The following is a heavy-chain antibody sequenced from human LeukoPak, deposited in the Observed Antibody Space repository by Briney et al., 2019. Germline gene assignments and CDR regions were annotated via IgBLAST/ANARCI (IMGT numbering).Heavy chain of an antibody. V-gene: IGHV4-59*01. D-gene: IGHD6-25*01. CDR3: ARGGRITAAVGFNWFDP. CDR1: GGSISSYY. Sequence: SETLSLTCTVSGGSISSYYWSWIRQPPGKGLEWIGYIYYSGSTNYNPSLKSRVTISVDTSKNQFSLKLSSVTAADTAVYYCARGGRITAAVGFNWFDPWGQGTLVTVSS. CDR2: IYYSGST. J-gene: IGHJ5*02.